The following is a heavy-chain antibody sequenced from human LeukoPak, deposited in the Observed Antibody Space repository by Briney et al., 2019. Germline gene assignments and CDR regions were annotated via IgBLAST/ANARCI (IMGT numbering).Heavy chain of an antibody. CDR2: ISAYNGNT. J-gene: IGHJ4*02. Sequence: ASVKVSCKASGYTFTSYGISWVRQAPGQGLEWMGWISAYNGNTNYAQKLQGRVTMTTDTSTGTAYMELRSLRSDDTAVYYCARDNYYYDSSGYQYYFDYWGQGTLVTVSS. V-gene: IGHV1-18*01. CDR3: ARDNYYYDSSGYQYYFDY. CDR1: GYTFTSYG. D-gene: IGHD3-22*01.